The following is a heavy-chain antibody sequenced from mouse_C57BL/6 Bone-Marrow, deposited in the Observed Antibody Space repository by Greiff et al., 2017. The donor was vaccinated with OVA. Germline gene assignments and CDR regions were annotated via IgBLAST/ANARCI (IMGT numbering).Heavy chain of an antibody. D-gene: IGHD1-1*01. CDR3: APHYYGSSYENY. CDR2: IHPNSGST. J-gene: IGHJ2*01. V-gene: IGHV1-64*01. Sequence: QVQLQQPGAELVKPGASVKLSCKASGYTFTSYWMHWVKQRPGQGLEWIGMIHPNSGSTNYNEKFKSKATLTLDKSSSTAYMQLSSLTSEDSAVYYCAPHYYGSSYENYWGQGTTLTVSS. CDR1: GYTFTSYW.